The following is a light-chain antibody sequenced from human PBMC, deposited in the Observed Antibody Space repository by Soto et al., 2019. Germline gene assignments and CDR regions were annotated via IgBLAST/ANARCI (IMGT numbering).Light chain of an antibody. V-gene: IGKV4-1*01. J-gene: IGKJ4*01. CDR2: DAS. Sequence: DIVMTQSPDSLAVSLGERATINCKSSQSVLYSSNNKNYLAWYQQKPGKAPKVLIFDASSLESGVPSRFSGSGSATEFTLTISGLQPDDFATYFCQQYSTYPSLTFGGGTKVDIK. CDR3: QQYSTYPSLT. CDR1: QSVLYSSNNKNY.